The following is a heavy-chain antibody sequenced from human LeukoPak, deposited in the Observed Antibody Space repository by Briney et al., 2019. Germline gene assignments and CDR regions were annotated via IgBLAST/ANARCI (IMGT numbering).Heavy chain of an antibody. CDR3: AKDRRHSDSSGYYGHDAFDI. CDR2: ILYDVSNK. CDR1: GVTLSNCD. Sequence: GGSLRLSCAASGVTLSNCDMHWVRQAPGKGLECVAFILYDVSNKDYADSVKGRFTISRDNSKNTLLLQMNSLRAEDTAVYYCAKDRRHSDSSGYYGHDAFDIWGQGTTVTVSS. V-gene: IGHV3-30*02. D-gene: IGHD3-22*01. J-gene: IGHJ3*02.